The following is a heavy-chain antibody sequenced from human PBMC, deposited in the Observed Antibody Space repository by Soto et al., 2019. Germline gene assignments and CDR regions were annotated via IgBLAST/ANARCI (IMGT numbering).Heavy chain of an antibody. V-gene: IGHV4-59*01. D-gene: IGHD6-19*01. CDR2: IYDTGST. J-gene: IGHJ4*02. CDR3: AREQWLVRGVFDY. CDR1: GGSISGYY. Sequence: QVQLQESGPGLVKPSETLSLTCSVSGGSISGYYWSWIRQPPGKGLEWIGYIYDTGSTKDNPSLKSRVTISIDTSRSQFSLRMSSVTAADTDVYYCAREQWLVRGVFDYWGQGTRVTVSS.